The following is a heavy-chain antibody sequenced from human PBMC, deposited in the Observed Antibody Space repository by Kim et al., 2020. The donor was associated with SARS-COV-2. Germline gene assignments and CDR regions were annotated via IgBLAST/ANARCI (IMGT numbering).Heavy chain of an antibody. CDR2: IKSKSSGR. D-gene: IGHD3-3*01. CDR3: ARGPVVAYDWLYF. V-gene: IGHV3-21*05. J-gene: IGHJ2*01. CDR1: GFTFSSYG. Sequence: GGSLRLSCAASGFTFSSYGMHWVRQASGKGLEWVAHIKSKSSGRTSADAVHGKFTITRDRAETKMSLQTQSLSAEATDVSYYARGPVVAYDWLYF.